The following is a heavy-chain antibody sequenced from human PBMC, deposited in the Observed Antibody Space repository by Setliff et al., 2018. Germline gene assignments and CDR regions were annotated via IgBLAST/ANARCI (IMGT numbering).Heavy chain of an antibody. CDR2: VNQDGSEK. D-gene: IGHD5-18*01. V-gene: IGHV3-7*03. J-gene: IGHJ4*02. Sequence: GGSLRLSCAASGFTFSNYWMNWVRQAPGKGLEWVANVNQDGSEKYYVDSVKGRFTISRDNARNSLYLQMNSLRAEDTAVYYCATTRVWIPVLDSCGQGTLVTVSS. CDR3: ATTRVWIPVLDS. CDR1: GFTFSNYW.